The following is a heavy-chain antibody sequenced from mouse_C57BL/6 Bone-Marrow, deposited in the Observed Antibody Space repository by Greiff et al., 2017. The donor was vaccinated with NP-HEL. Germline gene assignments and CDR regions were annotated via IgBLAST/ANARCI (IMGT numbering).Heavy chain of an antibody. CDR1: GFTFSSYG. Sequence: EVKLVESGGDLVKPGGSLKLSCAASGFTFSSYGMSWVRQTPDKRLEWVATISSGGSYTYYPDSVKGRLTLSRDHAKNTLYLQMSSLKSEDTAMYYCAIQAHYYGSPYYFDYWGQGTPLTVSS. V-gene: IGHV5-6*02. CDR3: AIQAHYYGSPYYFDY. CDR2: ISSGGSYT. D-gene: IGHD1-1*01. J-gene: IGHJ2*01.